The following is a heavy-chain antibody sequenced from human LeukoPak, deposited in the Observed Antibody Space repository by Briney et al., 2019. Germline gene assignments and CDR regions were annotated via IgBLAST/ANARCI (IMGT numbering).Heavy chain of an antibody. Sequence: GGSLRLSCAASGFTFSSYGMHWVRQAPGKGLEWVAVISYDGSNKYYADSVKGRFTISRDDSKNTLYLQMNSLRAEDTAVYCCAKPKNGVYGDYIDYWGQGTLVTVSS. CDR3: AKPKNGVYGDYIDY. D-gene: IGHD4-17*01. CDR2: ISYDGSNK. CDR1: GFTFSSYG. V-gene: IGHV3-30*18. J-gene: IGHJ4*02.